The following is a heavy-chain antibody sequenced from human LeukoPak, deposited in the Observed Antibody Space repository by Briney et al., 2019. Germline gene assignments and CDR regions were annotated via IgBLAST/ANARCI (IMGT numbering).Heavy chain of an antibody. D-gene: IGHD5-12*01. CDR3: ARLNGEATIFGY. Sequence: PGWSLRLSCAASGFTFSSYGMSWCRQAPGQGREWVSAISGSGGSTYYADSVKGRFTISRDNSKNTLYLQMNSLRAEDTAVYYCARLNGEATIFGYWGQGSLVTVSS. CDR1: GFTFSSYG. J-gene: IGHJ4*02. V-gene: IGHV3-23*01. CDR2: ISGSGGST.